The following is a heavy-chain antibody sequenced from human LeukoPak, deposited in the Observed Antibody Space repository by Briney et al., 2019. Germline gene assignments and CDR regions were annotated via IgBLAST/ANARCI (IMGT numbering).Heavy chain of an antibody. V-gene: IGHV3-7*01. Sequence: GGSLRLSCAASGFTFSSYWMSWVRQAPGKGLEWVASVKQDGSDKYSVGSVKGRFTISRDNAKNSLYLQMNSLRAEDTAVYYCARDLAGPPQEAFDIWGQGTMVTVSS. CDR2: VKQDGSDK. CDR3: ARDLAGPPQEAFDI. CDR1: GFTFSSYW. J-gene: IGHJ3*02.